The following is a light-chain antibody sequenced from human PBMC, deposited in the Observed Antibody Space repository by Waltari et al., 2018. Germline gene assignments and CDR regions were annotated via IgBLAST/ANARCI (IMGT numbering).Light chain of an antibody. J-gene: IGLJ1*01. Sequence: QSALTQPPSASGSPGQSVTISCTGTSSDVGGYNYVSWYQQYPGKAPKVMIYGVNRRPSWVPDRFSGSKSGNTASLTVSGLQAEDEADYYCSSYVGYKNNYVFGTGTKVTVL. CDR3: SSYVGYKNNYV. V-gene: IGLV2-8*01. CDR2: GVN. CDR1: SSDVGGYNY.